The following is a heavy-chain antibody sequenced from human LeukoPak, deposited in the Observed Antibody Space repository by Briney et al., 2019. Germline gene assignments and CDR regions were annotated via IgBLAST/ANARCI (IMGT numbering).Heavy chain of an antibody. D-gene: IGHD1-26*01. CDR2: IYYSGST. CDR1: GGSISSSGYY. CDR3: ARHEYSGSYYGLSWFDP. V-gene: IGHV4-39*01. J-gene: IGHJ5*02. Sequence: KTSETLSLTCTVSGGSISSSGYYWGWIRQPPGKGLEWIARIYYSGSTYYNPSLKSRVTISVDTSKNQLSLKLSSLTAADTAVYYCARHEYSGSYYGLSWFDPWGQGTLVTVSS.